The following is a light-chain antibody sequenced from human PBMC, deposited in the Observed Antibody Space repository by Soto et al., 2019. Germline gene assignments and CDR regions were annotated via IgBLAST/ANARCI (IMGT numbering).Light chain of an antibody. CDR2: AAS. CDR3: QQANSFPLT. CDR1: QDVRSW. V-gene: IGKV1-12*01. J-gene: IGKJ4*01. Sequence: DIQMTQSPSSVSASVGDRVTITCRASQDVRSWLAWYQQKPGTAPKLLIYAASSLQGGVPSRFSGSGSGTDFTLTISSLQPEDFATYYCQQANSFPLTFGGGTKV.